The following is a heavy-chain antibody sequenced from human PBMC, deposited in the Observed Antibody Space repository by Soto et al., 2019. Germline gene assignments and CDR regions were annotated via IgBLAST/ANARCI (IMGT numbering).Heavy chain of an antibody. CDR2: ICGYNGNT. V-gene: IGHV1-18*01. Sequence: QVQLVQSGAEVKKPGASVKVSCKASGYTFTSYGISWVRQAPGQGLEWMGWICGYNGNTNYAQKLQGRVSMTTDTSTSTAYMELRSLRSDDTAVYYCAREGGIAAAGMDSGFDYWGQGTLVTVSS. CDR1: GYTFTSYG. J-gene: IGHJ4*02. CDR3: AREGGIAAAGMDSGFDY. D-gene: IGHD6-13*01.